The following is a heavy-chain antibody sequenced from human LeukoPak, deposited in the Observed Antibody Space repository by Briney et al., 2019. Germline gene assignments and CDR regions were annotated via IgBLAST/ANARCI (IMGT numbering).Heavy chain of an antibody. CDR1: GFTLRSYS. J-gene: IGHJ3*02. CDR2: ISSSSSCI. CDR3: AKREVGATTGDAFDI. D-gene: IGHD1-26*01. Sequence: GGSLRLSCAASGFTLRSYSMSWVRQAPGKGPEWVSSISSSSSCIYYADSVKGRFAISRDNAKKSLYMQMNSLRAEDTAVYYCAKREVGATTGDAFDIWGQGTMVTVSS. V-gene: IGHV3-21*01.